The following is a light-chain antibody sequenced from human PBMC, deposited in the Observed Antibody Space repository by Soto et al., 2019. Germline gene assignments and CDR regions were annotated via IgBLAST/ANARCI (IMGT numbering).Light chain of an antibody. V-gene: IGLV4-69*01. J-gene: IGLJ2*01. CDR3: QPWGTGIQV. CDR1: SGHSSYA. Sequence: QPVLTQSPSASASLGASVKLTCTLSSGHSSYAIAWHQQQPEKGPRYLMKVNSDGSHSKGDGIPDRFSGSSSGAERYLTISSLQSEDEADEYCQPWGTGIQVFGGGTKLTVL. CDR2: VNSDGSH.